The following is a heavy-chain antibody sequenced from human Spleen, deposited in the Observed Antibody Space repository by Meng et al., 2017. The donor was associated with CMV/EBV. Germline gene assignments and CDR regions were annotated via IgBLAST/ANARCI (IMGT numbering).Heavy chain of an antibody. CDR2: ISYDGSNK. D-gene: IGHD2-2*01. V-gene: IGHV3-30*04. CDR3: AKGLANIVVVPAAGPDY. J-gene: IGHJ4*02. CDR1: GFTFSSYA. Sequence: GESLKISCAASGFTFSSYAMHWVRQAPGKGLEWVAVISYDGSNKYYADSVKGRFTISRDNSKNTLYLQMNSLRAEDTAVYYCAKGLANIVVVPAAGPDYWGQGTLVTVSS.